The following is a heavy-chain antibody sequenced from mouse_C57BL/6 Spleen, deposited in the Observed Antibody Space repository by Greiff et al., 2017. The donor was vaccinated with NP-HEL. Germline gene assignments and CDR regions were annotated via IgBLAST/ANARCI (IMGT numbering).Heavy chain of an antibody. CDR3: ARTTVAYWYFDV. D-gene: IGHD1-1*01. J-gene: IGHJ1*03. Sequence: VQLQQPGAELVRPGSSVKLSCKASGYTFTSYWMHWVKQRPIQGLEWIGNIDPSDSETHYNQKFKDKATLTVDKSSSTAYMQLSSLTSEDSAVYYCARTTVAYWYFDVWGTGTTVTVSS. V-gene: IGHV1-52*01. CDR2: IDPSDSET. CDR1: GYTFTSYW.